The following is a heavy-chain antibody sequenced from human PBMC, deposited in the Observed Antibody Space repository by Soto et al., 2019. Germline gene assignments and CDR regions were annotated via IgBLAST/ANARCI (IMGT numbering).Heavy chain of an antibody. V-gene: IGHV3-23*01. Sequence: GGSLRLSCAASGFPSSTYALNWVRQAPGKGPEWVSTISESGHHTHYADSVKGRFTISRDKSKNTLSLQMNSLRVDGTAIYYCTKSDGCGGGACYTGTYYYFDVWGRGTLVTVSS. CDR1: GFPSSTYA. CDR2: ISESGHHT. CDR3: TKSDGCGGGACYTGTYYYFDV. D-gene: IGHD3-16*02. J-gene: IGHJ2*01.